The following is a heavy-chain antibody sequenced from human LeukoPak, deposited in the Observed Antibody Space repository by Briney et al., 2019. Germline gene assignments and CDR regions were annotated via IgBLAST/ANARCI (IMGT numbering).Heavy chain of an antibody. V-gene: IGHV4-59*01. CDR2: IYYSGST. CDR3: ARDSGSNFDY. Sequence: SSETLSLTCTVSGGSISGYYWNWIRQPPGKGLEWIGYIYYSGSTNYNPSLKSRVTMSLDTSKNQFSLKLSSVTAADTAVYHCARDSGSNFDYWGQGTLATVSS. J-gene: IGHJ4*02. CDR1: GGSISGYY. D-gene: IGHD2-15*01.